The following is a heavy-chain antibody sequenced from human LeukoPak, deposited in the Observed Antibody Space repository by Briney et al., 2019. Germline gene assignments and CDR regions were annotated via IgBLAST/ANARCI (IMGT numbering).Heavy chain of an antibody. V-gene: IGHV3-30*04. CDR3: ARDQYYYDSSGPLDY. Sequence: GGSLRLSCAASGFTFSSCAMHWVRQAPGEGLEWVAVISYDGSNKYYADSVKGRFTISRDNSKNTLYLQMNSLRAEDTAVYYCARDQYYYDSSGPLDYWGQGTLVTVSS. CDR2: ISYDGSNK. CDR1: GFTFSSCA. J-gene: IGHJ4*02. D-gene: IGHD3-22*01.